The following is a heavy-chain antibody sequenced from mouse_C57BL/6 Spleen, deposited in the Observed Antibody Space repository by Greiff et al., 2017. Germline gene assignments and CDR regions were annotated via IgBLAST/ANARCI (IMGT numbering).Heavy chain of an antibody. Sequence: VQLQQPGAELVKPGASVKMSCKASGYTFTSYWITWVKQRPGQGLEWIGDIYPGSGSTNYNEKFKSKATLTVDTSSSTAYMQLSSLTSEDSAVYYCARGSYYDYDEGPFDYWGQGTTLTVSS. D-gene: IGHD2-4*01. V-gene: IGHV1-55*01. J-gene: IGHJ2*01. CDR3: ARGSYYDYDEGPFDY. CDR1: GYTFTSYW. CDR2: IYPGSGST.